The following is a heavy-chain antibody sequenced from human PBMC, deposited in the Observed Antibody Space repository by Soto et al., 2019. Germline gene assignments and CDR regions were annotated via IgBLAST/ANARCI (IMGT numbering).Heavy chain of an antibody. V-gene: IGHV4-31*03. D-gene: IGHD3-10*01. Sequence: PSETLSLTCTVSGGSISRAGFYWTWVRQHPDKGLEWLGYMFYTGSTYYNPSLKSRISMSADTSNNQFSLRLTSVTAADTAMYYCARELRGGSDYGLHFDNWGQGIPVTVS. CDR1: GGSISRAGFY. CDR3: ARELRGGSDYGLHFDN. J-gene: IGHJ4*02. CDR2: MFYTGST.